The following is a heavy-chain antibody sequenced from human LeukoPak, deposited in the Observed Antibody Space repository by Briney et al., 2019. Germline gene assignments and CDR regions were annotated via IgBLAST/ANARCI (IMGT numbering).Heavy chain of an antibody. CDR1: GFTFTSSA. J-gene: IGHJ5*02. CDR3: AAVLDGWDWFDP. D-gene: IGHD6-19*01. Sequence: EASVKVSCKASGFTFTSSAMQWVRQARGQRLEWIGWIVVGSGNTNYAQKFQERVTITRDMSTSTAYMELSSLRSEDTAVYYCAAVLDGWDWFDPWGQGTLVTVSS. V-gene: IGHV1-58*02. CDR2: IVVGSGNT.